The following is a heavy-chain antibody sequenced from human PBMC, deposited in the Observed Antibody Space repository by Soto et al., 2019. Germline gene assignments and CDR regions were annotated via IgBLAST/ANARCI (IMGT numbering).Heavy chain of an antibody. V-gene: IGHV1-69*13. CDR1: GGTFSSYA. CDR2: IIPIFGTA. CDR3: ARDLKQQPVLGDFDI. J-gene: IGHJ3*02. D-gene: IGHD6-13*01. Sequence: VASVKVTCKASGGTFSSYAISWVRQAPGQGLEWMGGIIPIFGTANYAQKFQGRVTITADESTSTAYMELSSLRSEDTAVYYCARDLKQQPVLGDFDIWGQGTMVTVSS.